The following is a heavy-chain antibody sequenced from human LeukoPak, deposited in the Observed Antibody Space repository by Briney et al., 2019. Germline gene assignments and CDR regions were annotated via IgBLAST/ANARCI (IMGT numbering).Heavy chain of an antibody. V-gene: IGHV3-21*01. CDR3: ARDVGAAAGPKDY. D-gene: IGHD6-13*01. J-gene: IGHJ4*02. Sequence: PGGSLRLSCAASGFTFSDYTMNWVRQAPGRGLEWVSSISSTSTYMYYKDSLKGRFTISRDNAKNSLFLQMNSLRAEDTAVYYCARDVGAAAGPKDYWGQGTLVTVSS. CDR2: ISSTSTYM. CDR1: GFTFSDYT.